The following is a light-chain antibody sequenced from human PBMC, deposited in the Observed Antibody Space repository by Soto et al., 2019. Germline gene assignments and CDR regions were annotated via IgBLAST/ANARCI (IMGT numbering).Light chain of an antibody. Sequence: EIVLTQSPGTLSLSPGERATLSCRASQSVSNYLAWYQRKPGQAPRLLIYGASSRATGIPDRFSGSGSGTDFTFVISILVPEDFAVYYCHQYGGSPQTFGQGTKVDIK. V-gene: IGKV3-20*01. CDR2: GAS. CDR3: HQYGGSPQT. CDR1: QSVSNY. J-gene: IGKJ1*01.